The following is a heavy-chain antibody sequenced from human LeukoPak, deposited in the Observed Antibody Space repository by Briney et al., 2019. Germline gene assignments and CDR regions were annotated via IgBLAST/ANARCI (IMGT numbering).Heavy chain of an antibody. CDR1: GGSFSGYY. CDR2: INHSGST. D-gene: IGHD5-18*01. CDR3: ARIGDTAMAYAFDI. Sequence: SETLSLTCAVYGGSFSGYYWSWIRQPPGKGLEWTGEINHSGSTNYNPSLKSRVTISVDTSKNQFSLKLSSVTAADTAVYYCARIGDTAMAYAFDIWGQGTMVTVSS. J-gene: IGHJ3*02. V-gene: IGHV4-34*01.